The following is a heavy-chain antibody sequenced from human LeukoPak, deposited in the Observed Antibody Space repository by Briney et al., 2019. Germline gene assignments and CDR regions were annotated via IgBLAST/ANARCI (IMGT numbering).Heavy chain of an antibody. D-gene: IGHD2-21*01. J-gene: IGHJ4*02. CDR3: ARSSSVTIPGYYFDY. V-gene: IGHV1-18*01. CDR2: ISAYNGNT. Sequence: ASVKVSYKASGYTFTSYGISWVRQAPGQGLEWMGWISAYNGNTNYAQKFQGRVTVTTDTSTSTAYIELRSLRSDDTAVYYCARSSSVTIPGYYFDYWGQGTLVTVSS. CDR1: GYTFTSYG.